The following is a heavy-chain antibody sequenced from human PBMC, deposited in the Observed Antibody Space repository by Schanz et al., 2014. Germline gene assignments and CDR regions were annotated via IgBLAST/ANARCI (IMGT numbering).Heavy chain of an antibody. J-gene: IGHJ3*02. CDR3: AKSDAFDI. V-gene: IGHV3-74*02. CDR1: GFTFSAYA. Sequence: EVQLMESGGGLIQPGGSLRLSCAASGFTFSAYAMTWVRQIPGKGLEWVSRINGDGSRTAYADSVKGRFTISRDNAKNTLYLQMNSLRAEDTAVYYCAKSDAFDIWGQGTLVTVSS. CDR2: INGDGSRT.